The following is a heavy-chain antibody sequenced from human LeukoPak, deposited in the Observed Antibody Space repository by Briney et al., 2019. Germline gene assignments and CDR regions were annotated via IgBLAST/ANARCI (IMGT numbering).Heavy chain of an antibody. CDR1: GFTFSSYW. J-gene: IGHJ4*02. CDR3: ARTAYDSSAYYDY. Sequence: PGGSLRLSCAASGFTFSSYWMHWVRQAPGKGLVWVSRINSDGSGTTYADSVKGRFTISRDNAKNTLYLQMNSLRAEDTAVYYCARTAYDSSAYYDYWGQGSLVTVSS. CDR2: INSDGSGT. D-gene: IGHD3-22*01. V-gene: IGHV3-74*01.